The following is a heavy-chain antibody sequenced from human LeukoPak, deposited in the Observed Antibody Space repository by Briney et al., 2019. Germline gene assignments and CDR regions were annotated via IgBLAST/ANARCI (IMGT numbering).Heavy chain of an antibody. CDR3: ARDSRDYGSGSYWDV. Sequence: SETLSLTCTVSGGSINNYYWDWIRQPPGKGLEWIGYITGSIYFSGSTKYDPSLESRVTMSVDTSKNQFSLTLSSVTAADTAVYYCARDSRDYGSGSYWDVWGQGTTVTVSS. D-gene: IGHD3-10*01. V-gene: IGHV4-59*01. J-gene: IGHJ6*02. CDR1: GGSINNYY. CDR2: ITGSIYFSGST.